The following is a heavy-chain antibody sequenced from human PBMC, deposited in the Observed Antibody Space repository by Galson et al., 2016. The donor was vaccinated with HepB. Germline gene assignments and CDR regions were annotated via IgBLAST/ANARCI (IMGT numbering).Heavy chain of an antibody. Sequence: SLRLSCAGSGFTFSHFAVHWVRQTPGRGLEWVAVIAYDGTNQYYADSVKGRFTISRDNSKNTLYLQMSGLRDEDTAVYYCARDKAGDYQYYGMDVWGQGTTVTVSS. J-gene: IGHJ6*02. CDR1: GFTFSHFA. CDR3: ARDKAGDYQYYGMDV. D-gene: IGHD6-13*01. V-gene: IGHV3-30*04. CDR2: IAYDGTNQ.